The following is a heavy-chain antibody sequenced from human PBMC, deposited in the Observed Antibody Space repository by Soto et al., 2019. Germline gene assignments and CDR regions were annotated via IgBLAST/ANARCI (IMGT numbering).Heavy chain of an antibody. CDR1: GFTFSSYA. Sequence: PGGSLRLSCAASGFTFSSYAMSWVRQAPGKGLEWVSAISGSGGSTYYADSVKGRFTISRDNSKNTLYLQMNSLRAEDTAVYYCAKDRGVVRGVIIKSYYGMDVWRQGTTVTVSS. J-gene: IGHJ6*02. V-gene: IGHV3-23*01. CDR2: ISGSGGST. CDR3: AKDRGVVRGVIIKSYYGMDV. D-gene: IGHD3-10*01.